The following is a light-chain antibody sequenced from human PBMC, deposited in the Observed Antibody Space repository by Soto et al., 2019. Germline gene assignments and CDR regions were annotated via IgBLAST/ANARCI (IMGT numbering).Light chain of an antibody. Sequence: DIQMTQSPSSVSASVGDRVTITCRASQDISIWLAWYQQKPGKAPRFLIYAASSLQSGVPSRFSGSRSGTDFTLTISTLHPEDLATYYVKQAYNLTATFGGGTKVEIK. CDR2: AAS. CDR3: KQAYNLTAT. V-gene: IGKV1-12*01. J-gene: IGKJ4*01. CDR1: QDISIW.